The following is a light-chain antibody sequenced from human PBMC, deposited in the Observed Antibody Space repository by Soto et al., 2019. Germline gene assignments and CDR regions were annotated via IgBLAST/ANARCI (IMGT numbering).Light chain of an antibody. V-gene: IGLV2-8*01. CDR1: STDVGGYDY. Sequence: QSALTQPPSASGSPGQSVTISCTGTSTDVGGYDYVSWYQQFPGKAPKLMIYQVSKRSSGVPGRFSGSKSGNTASLTVSGLQAEDEADYYCSSYAGSNNLLFGGGTKRTVL. CDR3: SSYAGSNNLL. CDR2: QVS. J-gene: IGLJ2*01.